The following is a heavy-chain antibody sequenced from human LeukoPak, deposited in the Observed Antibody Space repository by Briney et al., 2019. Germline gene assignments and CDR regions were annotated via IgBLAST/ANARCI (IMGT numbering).Heavy chain of an antibody. V-gene: IGHV3-74*01. CDR3: AELGITMIGGV. Sequence: GGSLRLSCAASGFIFSSYWMHWVRHAPGKGLVWVSRINTDGSSTSYADSVKGRFTISRDNAKNTLYLQMNSLRAEDTAVYYCAELGITMIGGVWGKGTTVTISS. CDR2: INTDGSST. CDR1: GFIFSSYW. J-gene: IGHJ6*04. D-gene: IGHD3-10*02.